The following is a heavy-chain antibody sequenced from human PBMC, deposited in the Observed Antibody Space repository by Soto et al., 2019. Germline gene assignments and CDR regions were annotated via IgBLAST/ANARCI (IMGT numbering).Heavy chain of an antibody. CDR1: GFTFDDYA. CDR3: AKGGPDGFCSGGRCYFDY. D-gene: IGHD2-15*01. V-gene: IGHV3-9*01. CDR2: IRWNRNII. Sequence: EVQLVESGGGLVQPGRSLRLCCAAAGFTFDDYAMHWVRRVPGNGLEWVSSIRWNRNIIGYADSVKGRFTSSRDKAKNSLYRQMNSLRPEHTALYSCAKGGPDGFCSGGRCYFDYWGQGTLVTVSS. J-gene: IGHJ4*02.